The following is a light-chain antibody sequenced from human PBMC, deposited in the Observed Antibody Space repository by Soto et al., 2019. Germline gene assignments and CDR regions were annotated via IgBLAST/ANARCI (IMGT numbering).Light chain of an antibody. Sequence: DVQMTQSPSSLSASVGDSVTITCRASQSVFNHLSWFQQRPGKGPKLLIYDATSLHAGVPSRFSGSGYGTDFTLTISTVQPEDSAMYYCHQSSSTPLTFGGGTSVQLK. V-gene: IGKV1-39*01. CDR3: HQSSSTPLT. J-gene: IGKJ4*01. CDR1: QSVFNH. CDR2: DAT.